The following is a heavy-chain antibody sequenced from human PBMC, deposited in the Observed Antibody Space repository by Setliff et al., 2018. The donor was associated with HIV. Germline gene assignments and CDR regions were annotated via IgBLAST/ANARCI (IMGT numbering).Heavy chain of an antibody. CDR2: INPHTGVT. Sequence: ASVKVSCKASGHTFTSYYMHWVRQAPGQGLEWMGNINPHTGVTRYAEKFQGRVTMTRDTSISTIYMELSRLRSDDTAVYYCARDVRDGFEEWFSTLDDGMDVWGQGTTVTVS. D-gene: IGHD3-3*01. V-gene: IGHV1-2*02. CDR3: ARDVRDGFEEWFSTLDDGMDV. J-gene: IGHJ6*02. CDR1: GHTFTSYY.